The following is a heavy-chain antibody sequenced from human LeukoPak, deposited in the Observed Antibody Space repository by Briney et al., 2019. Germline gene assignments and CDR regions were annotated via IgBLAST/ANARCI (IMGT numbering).Heavy chain of an antibody. D-gene: IGHD3-22*01. CDR2: IEAGGTT. CDR3: AKPTFYDSSGYYGEDYFDY. Sequence: GGSLRLSCAASGFTVSTTYINWVRQAPGKGLEWVSIIEAGGTTYYADSVKGRFSISRDYSKNTLYLQMNSLRAEDTAVYYCAKPTFYDSSGYYGEDYFDYWGQGTLVTVSS. V-gene: IGHV3-53*01. CDR1: GFTVSTTY. J-gene: IGHJ4*02.